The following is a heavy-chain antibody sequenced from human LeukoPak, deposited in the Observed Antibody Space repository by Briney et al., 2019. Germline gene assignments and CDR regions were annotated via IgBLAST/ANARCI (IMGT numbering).Heavy chain of an antibody. CDR3: ARLPYYYGSGSYSAFDI. Sequence: SQTLPLTCAISGDSVSSNSAAWNWIRQSPSRGLEWLGRTYYRSKWYNDYAVSVKSRITINPDTSKNQFSLQLNSVTPEDTAVYYCARLPYYYGSGSYSAFDIWGQGTMVTVSS. J-gene: IGHJ3*02. V-gene: IGHV6-1*01. CDR2: TYYRSKWYN. CDR1: GDSVSSNSAA. D-gene: IGHD3-10*01.